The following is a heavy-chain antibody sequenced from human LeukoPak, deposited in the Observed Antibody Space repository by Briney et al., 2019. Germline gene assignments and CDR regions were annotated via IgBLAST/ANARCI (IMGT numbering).Heavy chain of an antibody. CDR1: GGSISSYY. CDR2: IYYSGST. J-gene: IGHJ4*02. D-gene: IGHD6-13*01. Sequence: SETLSLTCTVSGGSISSYYWSWIRQPPGKGLEWIGYIYYSGSTNYNPSLKSRVTISVDTSKNQFSLKLSSVTAADTAVYYCAGDSGYSRGRGPFDYWGQGTLVTVSS. V-gene: IGHV4-59*01. CDR3: AGDSGYSRGRGPFDY.